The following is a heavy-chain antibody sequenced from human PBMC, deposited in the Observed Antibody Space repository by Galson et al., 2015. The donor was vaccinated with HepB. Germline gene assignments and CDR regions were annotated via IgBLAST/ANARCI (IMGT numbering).Heavy chain of an antibody. D-gene: IGHD2-2*01. V-gene: IGHV1-69*01. CDR2: IIPIFGTA. CDR3: ARVVVGHYGMDV. CDR1: GGTFSSYA. Sequence: SCKASGGTFSSYAISWVRQAPGQGLEWMGGIIPIFGTANYAQKFQGRVTITADESTSTAYMELSSLRSEDTAVYYCARVVVGHYGMDVWGQGTTVTVSS. J-gene: IGHJ6*02.